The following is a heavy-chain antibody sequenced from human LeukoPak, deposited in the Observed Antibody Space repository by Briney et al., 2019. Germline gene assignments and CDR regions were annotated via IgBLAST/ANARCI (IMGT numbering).Heavy chain of an antibody. J-gene: IGHJ4*02. D-gene: IGHD3-10*01. Sequence: SEPLSLTCTVSGGSISSSSYYWGWIRQPPGKGLEWIGSIYYSGSTYYNPSLKSRVTISVDTSKNQFSLKLSSVTAADTAVYYCARRANTMVRGVSYFDYWGQGTLVTVSS. CDR1: GGSISSSSYY. V-gene: IGHV4-39*01. CDR2: IYYSGST. CDR3: ARRANTMVRGVSYFDY.